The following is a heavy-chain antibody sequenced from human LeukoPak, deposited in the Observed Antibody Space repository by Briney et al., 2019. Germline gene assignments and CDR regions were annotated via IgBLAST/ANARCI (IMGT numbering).Heavy chain of an antibody. CDR2: IYYSGST. D-gene: IGHD4-23*01. J-gene: IGHJ4*02. CDR1: GGSISSYY. V-gene: IGHV4-59*12. CDR3: ARDCGGLSYFDY. Sequence: SETLSLTCTVSGGSISSYYWSWIRQPPGKGLEWIGYIYYSGSTNYNPSLKSRVTMSVDTSKNQSSLKLSSVTAADTAVYYCARDCGGLSYFDYWGQGTLVTVSS.